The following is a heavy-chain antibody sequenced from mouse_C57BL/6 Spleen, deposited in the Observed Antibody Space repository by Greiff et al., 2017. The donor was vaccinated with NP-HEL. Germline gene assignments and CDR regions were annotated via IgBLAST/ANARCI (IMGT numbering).Heavy chain of an antibody. D-gene: IGHD2-3*01. CDR3: TSIYDGYYEDAMDY. J-gene: IGHJ4*01. Sequence: EVQLQESGGGLVQPGGSMKLSCAASGFTFSDAWMDWVRQSPEKGLEWVAEIRNKANNHATYYAESVKGRFTISRDDSKSSVYLQMNSLRAEDTGIYYCTSIYDGYYEDAMDYWGQGTSVTVSS. V-gene: IGHV6-6*01. CDR1: GFTFSDAW. CDR2: IRNKANNHAT.